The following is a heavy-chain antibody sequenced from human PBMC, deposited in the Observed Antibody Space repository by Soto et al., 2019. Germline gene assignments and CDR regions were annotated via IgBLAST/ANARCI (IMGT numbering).Heavy chain of an antibody. J-gene: IGHJ4*02. CDR2: IKSSGST. CDR1: GGSITRNDHY. D-gene: IGHD6-19*01. Sequence: QLQLQESGPGLVRPSETLSLICTVSGGSITRNDHYWGWIRQSPGKGLEWIGYIKSSGSTNYNLSLKSRVSMSVETSKNQFSLKMNSVTAADTAVYYCARLGSSGWYQGSYFDYWGQGTLVTVSS. CDR3: ARLGSSGWYQGSYFDY. V-gene: IGHV4-39*01.